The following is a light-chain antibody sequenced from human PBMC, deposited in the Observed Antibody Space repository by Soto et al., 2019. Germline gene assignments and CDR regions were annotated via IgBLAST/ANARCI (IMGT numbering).Light chain of an antibody. J-gene: IGKJ3*01. Sequence: EIVLTQSPGTLSLSPGERATLSCRASQTVTSNYLAWYHQRPGQAPRLLIYGASSRATGIPDRFSGSGSGTDFTLTISRLEPEDFAVYYCQQYGSSPFTFGPGTKVDIK. CDR1: QTVTSNY. CDR2: GAS. V-gene: IGKV3-20*01. CDR3: QQYGSSPFT.